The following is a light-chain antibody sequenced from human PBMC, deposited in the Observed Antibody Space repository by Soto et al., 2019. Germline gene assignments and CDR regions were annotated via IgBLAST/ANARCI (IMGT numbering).Light chain of an antibody. J-gene: IGKJ3*01. Sequence: EIVLTQSPGTLSLSPGERATLSCRASQTVTSNYLAWYHQRPGQAPRLLIYGASSRATGIPDRFSGSGSGTDFTLTISRLEPEDFAVYYCQQYGSSPFTFGPGTKVDIK. CDR1: QTVTSNY. CDR2: GAS. V-gene: IGKV3-20*01. CDR3: QQYGSSPFT.